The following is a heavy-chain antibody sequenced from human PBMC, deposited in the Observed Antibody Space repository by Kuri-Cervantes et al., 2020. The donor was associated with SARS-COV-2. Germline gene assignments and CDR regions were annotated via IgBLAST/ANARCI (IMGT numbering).Heavy chain of an antibody. CDR1: GYSISSTY. CDR3: ARHSLVVGYSGSFDY. Sequence: ESLKISCDVSGYSISSTYWGWIRQPPGKGLEWIGSIYYSGSTYYNPSLKSRVTISVDTSKNQFSLKLSSVTAADTAVYYCARHSLVVGYSGSFDYWGQGTLVTVSS. D-gene: IGHD5-12*01. CDR2: IYYSGST. J-gene: IGHJ4*02. V-gene: IGHV4-39*01.